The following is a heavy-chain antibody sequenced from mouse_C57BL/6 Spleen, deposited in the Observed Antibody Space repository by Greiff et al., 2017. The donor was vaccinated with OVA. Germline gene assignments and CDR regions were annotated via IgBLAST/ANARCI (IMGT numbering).Heavy chain of an antibody. CDR2: FYPGRGSI. D-gene: IGHD2-5*01. CDR1: GYTFTEYT. J-gene: IGHJ4*01. Sequence: VQLQQSGAELVKPGASVKLSCKASGYTFTEYTIHWVKQRSGQGLEWIGWFYPGRGSIKYNEKFKDKATLTADKSSSTVYMELSRLTSEDSAVYFCARHEVYSNYEGYAMDYWGQGTSVTVSS. V-gene: IGHV1-62-2*01. CDR3: ARHEVYSNYEGYAMDY.